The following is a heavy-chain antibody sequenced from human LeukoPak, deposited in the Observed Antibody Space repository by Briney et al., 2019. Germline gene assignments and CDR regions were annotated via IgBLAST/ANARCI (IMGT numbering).Heavy chain of an antibody. CDR3: ARASQNLYDYVWGSSTYYFDY. CDR1: GFTFSSYG. CDR2: IRYDGSNK. Sequence: GGSLRLSCAASGFTFSSYGMHWVRQAPGKGLEWVAFIRYDGSNKYYADSVKGRFTISRDNSKNTLYLQMNSLRAEDTAVYYCARASQNLYDYVWGSSTYYFDYWGQGTLVTVSS. V-gene: IGHV3-30*02. J-gene: IGHJ4*02. D-gene: IGHD3-16*01.